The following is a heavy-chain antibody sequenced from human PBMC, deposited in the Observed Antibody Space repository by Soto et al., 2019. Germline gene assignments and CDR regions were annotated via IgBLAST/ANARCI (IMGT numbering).Heavy chain of an antibody. Sequence: EVQLVESGGGLVQPGGSLRLSCAASGFSFSTYRMHWVRQAPGEGPVWVSRINGDGSHTDYADAAKGRFTISRDNTKNTLFLQMSSLRDEDTAVYFCVRDPFTAGNAFDIWGQGTMLTVSS. V-gene: IGHV3-74*01. CDR1: GFSFSTYR. CDR3: VRDPFTAGNAFDI. D-gene: IGHD2-21*02. CDR2: INGDGSHT. J-gene: IGHJ3*02.